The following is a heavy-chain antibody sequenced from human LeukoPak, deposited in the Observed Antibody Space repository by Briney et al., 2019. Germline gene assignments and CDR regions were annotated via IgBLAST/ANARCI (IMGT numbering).Heavy chain of an antibody. Sequence: ASVKVSCKASGYTFTGYYMHWVRQAPGQGLEWMGWINPNSGGTNYAQKFQGRVTMTRDTSISTAYTELSRLRSDDTAVYCCARDRTRLNIVGAKRNFDYWGQGTLVTVSS. V-gene: IGHV1-2*02. D-gene: IGHD1-26*01. CDR2: INPNSGGT. J-gene: IGHJ4*02. CDR1: GYTFTGYY. CDR3: ARDRTRLNIVGAKRNFDY.